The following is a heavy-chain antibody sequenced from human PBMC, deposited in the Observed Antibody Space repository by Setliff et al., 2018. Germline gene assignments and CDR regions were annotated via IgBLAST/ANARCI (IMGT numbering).Heavy chain of an antibody. D-gene: IGHD6-19*01. CDR1: GFTFSSYG. V-gene: IGHV3-30*02. J-gene: IGHJ6*03. Sequence: GGSLRLSCAASGFTFSSYGMKWVRQAPGTGLEWVAFILYDGSDKYYADSVKGRFTVSRDNSKNTLFLQINNVRADDTAVYYCAKLRSTSSGWTTDYSYYMDVWGKGTTVTVSS. CDR3: AKLRSTSSGWTTDYSYYMDV. CDR2: ILYDGSDK.